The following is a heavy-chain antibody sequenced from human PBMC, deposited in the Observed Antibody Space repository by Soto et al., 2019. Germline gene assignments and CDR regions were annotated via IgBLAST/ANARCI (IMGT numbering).Heavy chain of an antibody. CDR1: GFTFDGYG. J-gene: IGHJ5*02. Sequence: PGGSLRLSCAASGFTFDGYGMHWVRQAPGKGLEWVSGISWNSGSIGYADSVKGRFTISRDNAKNSLYLQMNSLRVEDTALYYCTKGRPTGYSSGWYDHWGQGTQVTVSS. CDR2: ISWNSGSI. D-gene: IGHD6-19*01. CDR3: TKGRPTGYSSGWYDH. V-gene: IGHV3-9*01.